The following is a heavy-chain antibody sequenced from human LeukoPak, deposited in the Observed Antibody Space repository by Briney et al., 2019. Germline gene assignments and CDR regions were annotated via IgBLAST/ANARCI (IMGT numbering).Heavy chain of an antibody. J-gene: IGHJ4*02. Sequence: SETLSLTCTVSGGSISSYYWSWIRQPPGKGLEWIGYIYYSGSTNYNPSLKSRVTISVDRSKNQFSLKLSSVTAADTAVYYCASGNGYCSGGSCSGAYFDSWGQGTLVTVSS. CDR2: IYYSGST. D-gene: IGHD2-15*01. CDR1: GGSISSYY. V-gene: IGHV4-59*12. CDR3: ASGNGYCSGGSCSGAYFDS.